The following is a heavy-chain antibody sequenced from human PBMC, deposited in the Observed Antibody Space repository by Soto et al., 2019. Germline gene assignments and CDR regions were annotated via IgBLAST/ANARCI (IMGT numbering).Heavy chain of an antibody. CDR1: GFTFSRYA. CDR2: ISGSGGDT. Sequence: LESGGGLVQPGGSLRLSCAASGFTFSRYAVTWVRQAPGKGLEWVSGISGSGGDTYYADSVKGRFTISRDNSKNTLYLQMDSLRVEDTAVYYCAKDPGNTNFWSGVWFFDLWGRGTLVTVSS. D-gene: IGHD3-3*01. CDR3: AKDPGNTNFWSGVWFFDL. J-gene: IGHJ2*01. V-gene: IGHV3-23*01.